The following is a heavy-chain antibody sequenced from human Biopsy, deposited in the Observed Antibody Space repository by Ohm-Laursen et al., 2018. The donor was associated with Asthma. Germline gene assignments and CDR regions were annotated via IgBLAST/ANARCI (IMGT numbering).Heavy chain of an antibody. CDR2: IYYTGSD. D-gene: IGHD3-10*01. J-gene: IGHJ6*02. V-gene: IGHV4-61*01. CDR1: GGSVSTGSYY. CDR3: ARGPNYHGSGRAPIGMDV. Sequence: QALSLTCAVSGGSVSTGSYYWSWIRQPPGKGLEWLGYIYYTGSDNYNPSLKSRVTISVDTSKNQFSLRLNSVTAADTAVYYCARGPNYHGSGRAPIGMDVWGQGTTVTVSS.